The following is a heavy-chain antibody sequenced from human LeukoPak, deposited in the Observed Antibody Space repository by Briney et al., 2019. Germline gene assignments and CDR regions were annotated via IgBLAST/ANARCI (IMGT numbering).Heavy chain of an antibody. CDR3: ARVDENKQSGGMDV. CDR2: IYHSGST. V-gene: IGHV4-38-2*01. D-gene: IGHD1/OR15-1a*01. Sequence: PSETLSLTCAVSGYSISSGYYWGWIRQPPGKGLEWIGSIYHSGSTYYNPSLKSRVTISVDTSKNQFSLKLSSVTAADTAVYYCARVDENKQSGGMDVWGQGTTVTVSS. J-gene: IGHJ6*02. CDR1: GYSISSGYY.